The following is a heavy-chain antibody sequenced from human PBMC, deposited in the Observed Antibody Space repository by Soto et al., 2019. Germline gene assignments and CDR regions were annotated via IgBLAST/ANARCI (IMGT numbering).Heavy chain of an antibody. J-gene: IGHJ4*02. D-gene: IGHD6-13*01. CDR3: AKRAAGTSFDY. CDR2: ISGSGDST. CDR1: GFTFSSYA. Sequence: EVQLLESGGGLVQPGGSLRLSCAASGFTFSSYAMRWVRQAPGKGLEWVSVISGSGDSTYYADSVKGRFTIYRDNSKNTLYLQMNSLRAVDTAVYYCAKRAAGTSFDYWGQGTLVTVSS. V-gene: IGHV3-23*01.